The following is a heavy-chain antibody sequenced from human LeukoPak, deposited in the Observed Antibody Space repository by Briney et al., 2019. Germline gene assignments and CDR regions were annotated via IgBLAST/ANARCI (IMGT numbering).Heavy chain of an antibody. J-gene: IGHJ6*02. CDR2: IYYSGST. Sequence: PSETLSLTCTVSGGSISSSYYYWGWIRQPPGKGLEWIGSIYYSGSTYYNPSLKSRVTISVDTSKNQFSLKLRSVTAADTAVYYCARLNSGSYYVGYYYYGMDVWGQGTTVTVSS. CDR3: ARLNSGSYYVGYYYYGMDV. D-gene: IGHD1-26*01. V-gene: IGHV4-39*01. CDR1: GGSISSSYYY.